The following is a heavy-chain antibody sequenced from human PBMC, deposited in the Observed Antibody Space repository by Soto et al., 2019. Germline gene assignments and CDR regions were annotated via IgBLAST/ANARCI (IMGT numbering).Heavy chain of an antibody. V-gene: IGHV3-74*01. CDR2: INSDGSRI. J-gene: IGHJ4*02. D-gene: IGHD1-7*01. CDR1: GFTFTNYR. CDR3: ARAGDWNYVQDF. Sequence: VQLVESGGGLVQPGGSLRLSCAASGFTFTNYRIHWVRQAPGKGLVWVARINSDGSRINYADSVKGRFTISRDNAKNTVFLQMNSLRDEDSAVYFCARAGDWNYVQDFWGQGTLVTVSS.